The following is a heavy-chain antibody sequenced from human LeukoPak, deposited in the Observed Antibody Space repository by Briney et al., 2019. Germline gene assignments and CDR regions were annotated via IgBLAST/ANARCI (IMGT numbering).Heavy chain of an antibody. V-gene: IGHV3-11*01. CDR2: ISSSGGTI. J-gene: IGHJ4*02. D-gene: IGHD3-3*01. CDR1: GFTLSDYY. CDR3: AGSDWSGSFNY. Sequence: GGSLRLSCAASGFTLSDYYMSWIRQAPGKGLEWVSYISSSGGTIFYADSVKGRFTISRDNAKNSLYLQMNSLRAEDTAVYYCAGSDWSGSFNYWGQGTLVTVSS.